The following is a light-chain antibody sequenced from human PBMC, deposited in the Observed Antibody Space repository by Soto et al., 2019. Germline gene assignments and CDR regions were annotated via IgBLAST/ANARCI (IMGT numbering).Light chain of an antibody. J-gene: IGLJ1*01. Sequence: QSVLTQPPSASGTPGQRVTISCSGSSSNIGSNYVYWYQQLPGTAPKLLIYRNNQRPSGVPDRCSGSKSGTSASLAISGLRSEDEADYYCAAWDDSLSVPYVFGTGTKVTV. CDR2: RNN. V-gene: IGLV1-47*01. CDR1: SSNIGSNY. CDR3: AAWDDSLSVPYV.